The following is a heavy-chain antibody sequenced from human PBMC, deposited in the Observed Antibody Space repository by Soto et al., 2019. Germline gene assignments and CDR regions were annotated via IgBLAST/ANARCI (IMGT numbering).Heavy chain of an antibody. Sequence: GASVKVSCKASGYTFTGYYMHWVRQAPGQGLEWMGWINPNSGGTNSAQKFQGRVTMTRDASISTAYMELSRLRSDDTAVYYCASYNYYDSSGTGLDAFDIWGHGTMVTVSS. CDR2: INPNSGGT. J-gene: IGHJ3*02. V-gene: IGHV1-2*02. D-gene: IGHD3-22*01. CDR3: ASYNYYDSSGTGLDAFDI. CDR1: GYTFTGYY.